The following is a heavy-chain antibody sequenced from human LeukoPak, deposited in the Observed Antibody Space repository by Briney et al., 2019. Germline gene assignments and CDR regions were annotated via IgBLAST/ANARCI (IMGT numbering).Heavy chain of an antibody. CDR3: ARDRDGSGDVFDP. CDR2: ISAYSGNT. V-gene: IGHV1-18*01. J-gene: IGHJ5*02. Sequence: GASVKVSCKASGYTFTSYGITWVRQAPGQGLEWMGWISAYSGNTNYAQKLQGRVTMTTDTSTSTAYMELRSLRSDDRAVYYCARDRDGSGDVFDPWGQGTLVTVSS. D-gene: IGHD3-10*01. CDR1: GYTFTSYG.